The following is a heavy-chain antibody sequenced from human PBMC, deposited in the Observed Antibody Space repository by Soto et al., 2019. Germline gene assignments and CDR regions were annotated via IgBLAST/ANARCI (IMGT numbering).Heavy chain of an antibody. CDR2: ISYDGINE. J-gene: IGHJ4*02. V-gene: IGHV3-30*15. CDR1: GFIFTSYA. Sequence: QVQLVESGGSVVQPGRSLRLSCEASGFIFTSYAMHWVRQAPGKGLDWVAVISYDGINEYYADSVKGRFTISRDNSKNTLFLQMSSLRVEDTAVYYCARDRLRLGELSLIGYFDYWGQGTLVTVSS. D-gene: IGHD3-16*02. CDR3: ARDRLRLGELSLIGYFDY.